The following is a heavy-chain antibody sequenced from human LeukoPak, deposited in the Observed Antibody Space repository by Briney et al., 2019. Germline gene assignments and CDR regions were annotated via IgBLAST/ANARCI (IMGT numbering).Heavy chain of an antibody. CDR1: GGSFSGYY. CDR3: ARIRGIAVAGTHRYYFDY. CDR2: INHSGST. D-gene: IGHD6-19*01. V-gene: IGHV4-34*01. Sequence: SETLSLTCAVYGGSFSGYYRSWIRQPPGKGLEWIGEINHSGSTNYNPSLKSRVTISVDTSKNQFSLKLSSVTAADTAVYYCARIRGIAVAGTHRYYFDYWGQGTLVTVSS. J-gene: IGHJ4*02.